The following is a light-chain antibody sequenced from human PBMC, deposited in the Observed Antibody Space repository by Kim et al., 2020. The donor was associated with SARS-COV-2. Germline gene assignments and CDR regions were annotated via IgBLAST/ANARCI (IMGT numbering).Light chain of an antibody. J-gene: IGKJ1*01. Sequence: EIVMTQSPATLSVSPGERATLSCRASQSVSRDLAWYQQKPGQAPRLLIYGASTRATGIPARFSGSGSGTAFTLTISSLQSEDFAVYYCQQYNNWLRTFGQGTKVDIK. V-gene: IGKV3-15*01. CDR1: QSVSRD. CDR2: GAS. CDR3: QQYNNWLRT.